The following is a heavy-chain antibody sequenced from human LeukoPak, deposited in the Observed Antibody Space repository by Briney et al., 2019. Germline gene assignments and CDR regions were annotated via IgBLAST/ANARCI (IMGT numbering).Heavy chain of an antibody. V-gene: IGHV1-2*02. D-gene: IGHD3-10*01. CDR1: GYTFTGYY. CDR2: INPNSGGT. Sequence: ASVKVSCKASGYTFTGYYMHWVRQAPGQGLEWMGWINPNSGGTNYAQKFQGRVTMTRDTSISTAYMELSRLRSDDTAVYYGAREGGLRSGCLSGGFDYWGQGTLVTVSS. J-gene: IGHJ4*02. CDR3: AREGGLRSGCLSGGFDY.